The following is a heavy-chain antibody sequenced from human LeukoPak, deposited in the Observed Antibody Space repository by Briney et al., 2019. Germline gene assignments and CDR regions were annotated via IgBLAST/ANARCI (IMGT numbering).Heavy chain of an antibody. D-gene: IGHD6-6*01. Sequence: GGSLRLSCAASGFTFSSYSMNWVRQAPGKGLEWVSSISSSSSYIYYADSVKGRFTISRDNAKNSLYLQMNSLRAEDTAVYYCARGSQAARPNNWFDPWGQGTLVTVSS. CDR2: ISSSSSYI. CDR1: GFTFSSYS. V-gene: IGHV3-21*01. CDR3: ARGSQAARPNNWFDP. J-gene: IGHJ5*02.